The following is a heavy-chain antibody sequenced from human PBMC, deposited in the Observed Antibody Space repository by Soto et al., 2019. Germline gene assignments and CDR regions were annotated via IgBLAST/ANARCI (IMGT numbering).Heavy chain of an antibody. CDR3: ARADSWNYGLYYYGMDV. CDR2: IGTAGDT. J-gene: IGHJ6*02. CDR1: GFTFSSYD. V-gene: IGHV3-13*01. Sequence: GGSLRLSCAASGFTFSSYDMHWVRQATGKGLEWVSAIGTAGDTYYPGSVKGRFTISRENAKNSLYLQMNSLRAGDTAVYYCARADSWNYGLYYYGMDVWGQGTTVTVSS. D-gene: IGHD1-7*01.